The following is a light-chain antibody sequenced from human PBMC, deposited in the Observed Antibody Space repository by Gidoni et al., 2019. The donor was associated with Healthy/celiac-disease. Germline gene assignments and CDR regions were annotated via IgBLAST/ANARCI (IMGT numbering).Light chain of an antibody. Sequence: EIVMPQSPATLSVSPGERATLSCRARQSVSSNLAWYQQKPAQAPRPLIYGASTRATGIPARCSGSGSGTEFTLTISSLQSEDVAVYYCQQYNNWPPLTFGGGTKVEIK. CDR2: GAS. CDR1: QSVSSN. J-gene: IGKJ4*01. CDR3: QQYNNWPPLT. V-gene: IGKV3-15*01.